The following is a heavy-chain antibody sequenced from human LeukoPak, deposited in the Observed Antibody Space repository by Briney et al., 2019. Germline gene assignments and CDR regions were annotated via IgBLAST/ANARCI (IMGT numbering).Heavy chain of an antibody. V-gene: IGHV4-59*08. D-gene: IGHD6-19*01. Sequence: SETLSLTCTVSGGSISSYYWSWIRQPPGKGLEWIGYIYYSGSTNYNPSLKSRVTISVDTSKNQFSLTLSSVTAADTAVYYCARTITVAGKYYFDYWGQGTLVTVSS. CDR3: ARTITVAGKYYFDY. CDR2: IYYSGST. CDR1: GGSISSYY. J-gene: IGHJ4*02.